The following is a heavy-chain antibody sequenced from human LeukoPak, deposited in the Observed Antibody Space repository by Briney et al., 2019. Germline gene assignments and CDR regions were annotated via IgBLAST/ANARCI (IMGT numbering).Heavy chain of an antibody. CDR1: GYTFTGYY. Sequence: GASVKVSCKAPGYTFTGYYMHWVRQAPGQGLEWMGWTNPNSGGTNYAQKFQGRVTMTRDTSISTAYMELSRLRSDDTAVYYCARDSGSITIFGVPPGWFDPWGQGTLVTVSS. CDR2: TNPNSGGT. V-gene: IGHV1-2*02. D-gene: IGHD3-3*01. CDR3: ARDSGSITIFGVPPGWFDP. J-gene: IGHJ5*02.